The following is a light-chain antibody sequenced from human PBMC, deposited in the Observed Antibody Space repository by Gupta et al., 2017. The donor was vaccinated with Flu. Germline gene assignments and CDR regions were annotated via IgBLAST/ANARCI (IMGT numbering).Light chain of an antibody. J-gene: IGKJ5*01. V-gene: IGKV4-1*01. CDR1: ESRWYGGNDKNY. CDR3: QQYYNTPVT. CDR2: WAS. Sequence: SLGERATIYCWSNESRWYGGNDKNYLAWYQQKPGRPPKLLLYWASTRESGVPDRFSGSGSGADFTLTISSLQADDVGVYCCQQYYNTPVTFGQGTRLEIK.